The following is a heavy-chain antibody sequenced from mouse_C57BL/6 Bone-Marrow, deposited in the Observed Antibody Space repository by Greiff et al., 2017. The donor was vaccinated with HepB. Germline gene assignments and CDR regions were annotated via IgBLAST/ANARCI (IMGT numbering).Heavy chain of an antibody. D-gene: IGHD2-1*01. CDR3: ARREGYGNYGGYWYFDV. Sequence: VQLQQSGPELVKPGASVKISCKASGYTFTDYYINWVKQRPGQGLEWIGWIYPGSGNTKYNEKFKGKATLTVDTSSSTAYMQLSSLTSEDSAVYFCARREGYGNYGGYWYFDVWGTGTTVTVSS. CDR1: GYTFTDYY. CDR2: IYPGSGNT. V-gene: IGHV1-84*01. J-gene: IGHJ1*03.